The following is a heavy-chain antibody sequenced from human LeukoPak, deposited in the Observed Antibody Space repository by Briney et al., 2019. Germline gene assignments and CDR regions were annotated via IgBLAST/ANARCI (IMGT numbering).Heavy chain of an antibody. D-gene: IGHD3-3*01. V-gene: IGHV1-2*02. CDR1: GYTFIGYY. J-gene: IGHJ4*02. Sequence: ASVTVSCKASGYTFIGYYMHWVRQAPGQGLEWMGWINPNSGGTNYAQKFQGRVTMTRDTSISTAYMELSRLRSDDTAVYYCASGLWSTIFGVVSFDYWGQGTLVTVSS. CDR2: INPNSGGT. CDR3: ASGLWSTIFGVVSFDY.